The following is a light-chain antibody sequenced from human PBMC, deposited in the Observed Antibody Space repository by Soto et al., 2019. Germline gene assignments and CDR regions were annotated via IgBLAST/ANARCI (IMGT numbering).Light chain of an antibody. CDR2: EVT. Sequence: ALTQPPSASGSPRQSVTISCTGTSSDVGGYNYVSWYQQHPGKAPKLVIYEVTKRPSGVPDRFSGSKSGNTASLTVSGLQAEDEAAYYCTSYAGNNNVVFGGGTKVTVL. V-gene: IGLV2-8*01. CDR3: TSYAGNNNVV. J-gene: IGLJ3*02. CDR1: SSDVGGYNY.